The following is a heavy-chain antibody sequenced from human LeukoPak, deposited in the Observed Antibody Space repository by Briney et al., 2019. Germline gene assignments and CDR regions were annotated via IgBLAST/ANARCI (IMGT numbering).Heavy chain of an antibody. CDR3: ARGRQYFDY. Sequence: ASVKVSCKTSGYTFIDYYIHWVRQAPEQGLEWMGWIDPNSGGVNYAQKFQGRVTMTRDTSISTAYMELSSLRSEDTAVYYCARGRQYFDYWGQGTLVTVSS. V-gene: IGHV1-2*02. CDR2: IDPNSGGV. J-gene: IGHJ4*02. CDR1: GYTFIDYY.